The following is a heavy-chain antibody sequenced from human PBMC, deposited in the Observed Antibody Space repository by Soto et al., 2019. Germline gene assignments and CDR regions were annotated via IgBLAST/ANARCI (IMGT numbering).Heavy chain of an antibody. Sequence: QVQLVQSGAEVKKPGSSVKVSCRTSGGTFSNYAISWVRQAPGQRLEWVGGIVPIFGTATYAQKFQGRVTITADESTGTAYMELSSLRSDDTAVYYCASPTGKLDYWGQGTLVTVSS. J-gene: IGHJ4*02. CDR2: IVPIFGTA. CDR3: ASPTGKLDY. CDR1: GGTFSNYA. V-gene: IGHV1-69*01. D-gene: IGHD2-8*02.